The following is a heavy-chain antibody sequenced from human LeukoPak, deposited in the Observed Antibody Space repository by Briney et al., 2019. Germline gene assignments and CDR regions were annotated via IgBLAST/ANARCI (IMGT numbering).Heavy chain of an antibody. V-gene: IGHV1-18*01. Sequence: GASVKVSCKASGYTFTSYGISWVRQAPGQGLEWMGWISAYNGNTNYAQKFQGRVTMTRDTSISTAYMELSRLRSDDTAVYYCARAIVVVVAASWTRYNWFDPWGQGTLVTVSS. CDR3: ARAIVVVVAASWTRYNWFDP. D-gene: IGHD2-15*01. J-gene: IGHJ5*02. CDR2: ISAYNGNT. CDR1: GYTFTSYG.